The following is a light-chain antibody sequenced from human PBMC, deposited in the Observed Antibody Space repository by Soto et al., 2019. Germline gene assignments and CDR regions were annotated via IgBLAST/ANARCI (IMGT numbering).Light chain of an antibody. V-gene: IGLV1-51*01. Sequence: QSVLTQPPSVSAAPGHKVTISCSGSSSNIGRNSVSWYQQLPGTAPKLLIYDSNKRASGIPDRFSGSKSGTSATLATTGLQTGDEADYYCGTWDSSLNAYVFGTGTKVTVL. J-gene: IGLJ1*01. CDR2: DSN. CDR1: SSNIGRNS. CDR3: GTWDSSLNAYV.